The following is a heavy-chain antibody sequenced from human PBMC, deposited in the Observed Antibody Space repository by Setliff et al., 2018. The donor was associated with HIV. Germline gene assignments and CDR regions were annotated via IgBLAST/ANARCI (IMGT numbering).Heavy chain of an antibody. J-gene: IGHJ4*02. CDR2: IYSGGTT. V-gene: IGHV3-53*01. D-gene: IGHD3-10*01. CDR3: ARGASGEYYFDY. Sequence: LRLSCAASGFSVSFSFMSWVRQAPGKGLEWVSIIYSGGTTYYADSVKGRFTISRDSSKNTLYLQMNSLRPDDTAVYYCARGASGEYYFDYWGQGTLVTVSS. CDR1: GFSVSFSF.